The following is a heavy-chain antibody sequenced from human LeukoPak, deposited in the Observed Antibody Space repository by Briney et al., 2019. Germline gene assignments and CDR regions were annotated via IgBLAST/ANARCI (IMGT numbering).Heavy chain of an antibody. J-gene: IGHJ4*02. Sequence: SEALSLTCAVYGGSFSGYYWSWIRQPPGKGLEWIGEINHSGSTNYNPSLKSRVTISVDTSKNQFSLKLSSVTAADTAVYYCARDLSLVGATDYWGQGTLVTVSS. CDR1: GGSFSGYY. D-gene: IGHD1-26*01. V-gene: IGHV4-34*01. CDR2: INHSGST. CDR3: ARDLSLVGATDY.